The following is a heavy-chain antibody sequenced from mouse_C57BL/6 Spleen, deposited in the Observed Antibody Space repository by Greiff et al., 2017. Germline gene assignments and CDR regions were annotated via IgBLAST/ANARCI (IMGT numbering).Heavy chain of an antibody. CDR3: ARNYGSSLAWFAY. J-gene: IGHJ3*01. V-gene: IGHV14-4*01. Sequence: EVQLQQSGAELVRPGASVKLSCTASGFNIKDDYMHWVKQRPEQGLEWIGWIDPENGDTEYASKVQGKATITADKSSNTGYLQLSRLTSEDTAVYYCARNYGSSLAWFAYWGQGTLVTVSA. CDR2: IDPENGDT. CDR1: GFNIKDDY. D-gene: IGHD1-1*01.